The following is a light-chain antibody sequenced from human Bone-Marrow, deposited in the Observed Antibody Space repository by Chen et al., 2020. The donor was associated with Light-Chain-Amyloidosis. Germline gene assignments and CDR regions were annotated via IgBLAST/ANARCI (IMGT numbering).Light chain of an antibody. CDR3: QQYCTSPHT. Sequence: EIVLTQSPGTLSLSPGEGANLSCRASQTISSNYLTWYQQKFGQAPRLLIYGSSSRATGIPDSCTGSGSETDVTLTISRLEPEDCAKYYGQQYCTSPHTFGGGNKVEIK. CDR1: QTISSNY. V-gene: IGKV3-20*01. J-gene: IGKJ4*01. CDR2: GSS.